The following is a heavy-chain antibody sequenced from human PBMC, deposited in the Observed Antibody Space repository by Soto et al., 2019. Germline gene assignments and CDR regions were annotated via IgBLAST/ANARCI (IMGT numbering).Heavy chain of an antibody. V-gene: IGHV4-39*01. CDR3: ARQYYYYYYMDV. J-gene: IGHJ6*03. CDR1: GGSISSSSYY. Sequence: QLQLQESGQGLVKPSETLSLTCTVSGGSISSSSYYWGWIRQPPGKGLEWIGSIYYSGSTYYNPSLKSRVTISVDTSKNQFSLKLSSVTAADTAVYYCARQYYYYYYMDVWGKGTTVTVSS. CDR2: IYYSGST.